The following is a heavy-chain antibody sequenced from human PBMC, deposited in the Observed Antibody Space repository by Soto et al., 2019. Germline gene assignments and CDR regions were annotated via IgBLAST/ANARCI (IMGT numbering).Heavy chain of an antibody. V-gene: IGHV3-23*01. CDR2: ISSSGGST. CDR1: GFTIGAYG. D-gene: IGHD3-16*01. J-gene: IGHJ4*02. Sequence: PGGSLRLSCAASGFTIGAYGFHWVRQAPGKGLEWVSAISSSGGSTYYADSVKGRFTISRDNSKNTLYLQMNSLRAEDTAVYYCAKDPLSRMGYYPNWGQGTLVTVSS. CDR3: AKDPLSRMGYYPN.